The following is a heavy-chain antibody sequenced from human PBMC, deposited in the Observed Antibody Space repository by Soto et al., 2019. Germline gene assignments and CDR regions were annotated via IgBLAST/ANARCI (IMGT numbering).Heavy chain of an antibody. J-gene: IGHJ4*02. CDR1: GFTFSSYA. Sequence: GGSLRLSCAASGFTFSSYAMSWVRQAPGKGLEWVSAISGSGGSTYYADSGKGRFTISRDNSKNTLYLQMNSLRAEATAVYYCAKAEEYCSGGSCYNHLLFDYWGQGTLVTVSS. V-gene: IGHV3-23*01. CDR2: ISGSGGST. D-gene: IGHD2-15*01. CDR3: AKAEEYCSGGSCYNHLLFDY.